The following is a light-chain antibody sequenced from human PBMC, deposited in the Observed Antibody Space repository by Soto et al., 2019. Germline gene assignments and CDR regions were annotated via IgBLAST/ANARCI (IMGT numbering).Light chain of an antibody. V-gene: IGKV1-39*01. CDR2: AAS. CDR3: QQSYSTPQT. CDR1: QSISSY. Sequence: DIQMTQSPSSLSASVGDRVTITCRASQSISSYLNWYQQKPGKAPKLLIYAASSLQSGVPSRFSGSGSGTDFTLTISSLQPEDFATYYCQQSYSTPQTFXQGTKAGI. J-gene: IGKJ1*01.